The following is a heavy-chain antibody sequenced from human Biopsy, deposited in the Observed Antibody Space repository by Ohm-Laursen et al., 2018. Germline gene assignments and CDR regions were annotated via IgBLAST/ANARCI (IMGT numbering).Heavy chain of an antibody. V-gene: IGHV3-7*03. D-gene: IGHD3-10*01. CDR1: GFIFSNYW. Sequence: SLRLSCAASGFIFSNYWMSWVRQAPGKGLEWVTNMNEDETIKNYVDSVKGRFTISRDNAKNSLYLQMNSLTVEDTAVYYCARDGAGSYHDYWGQGTLVTVSP. J-gene: IGHJ4*02. CDR2: MNEDETIK. CDR3: ARDGAGSYHDY.